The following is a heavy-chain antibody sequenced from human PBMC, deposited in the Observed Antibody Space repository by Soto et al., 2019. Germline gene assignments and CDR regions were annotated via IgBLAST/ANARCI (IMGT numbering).Heavy chain of an antibody. CDR2: INAGSGST. D-gene: IGHD3-3*01. J-gene: IGHJ5*02. CDR3: ARMNVYHYFWSGLSGWLDP. Sequence: ASVKVSCKASGYTFTRYAIHWVRQAPGQRLEWMGWINAGSGSTKYSQKFQDRVSITTDTSASTAYMELSGLRSEDTAVYYWARMNVYHYFWSGLSGWLDPWGQGTLVTVSS. CDR1: GYTFTRYA. V-gene: IGHV1-3*01.